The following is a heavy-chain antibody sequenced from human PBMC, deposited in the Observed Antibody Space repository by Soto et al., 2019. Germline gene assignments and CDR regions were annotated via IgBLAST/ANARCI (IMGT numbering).Heavy chain of an antibody. CDR2: IYYSGST. CDR3: APGIADADFGC. Sequence: PSVTLSLTCTASGGSISSYYWSWSRQPPGKGLEWIGYIYYSGSTNYNPSLKSRVTISVDTSKNQFSLKLSSVTAADPAVYHCAPGIADADFGCWGKGTLVTVAS. V-gene: IGHV4-59*01. D-gene: IGHD6-13*01. CDR1: GGSISSYY. J-gene: IGHJ4*02.